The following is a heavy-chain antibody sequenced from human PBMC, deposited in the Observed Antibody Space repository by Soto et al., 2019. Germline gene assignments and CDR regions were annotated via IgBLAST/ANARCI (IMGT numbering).Heavy chain of an antibody. D-gene: IGHD2-2*01. Sequence: ETLSLTCTVSGGSISSYYWSWIRQPPGKGLEWIGYIYYSGSTNYNPSLKSRVSISIDTSKNQFSLKLTSVTAADTAVYYCARHPVYATGWQIDYWGQGALVTVSS. CDR1: GGSISSYY. J-gene: IGHJ4*02. CDR3: ARHPVYATGWQIDY. CDR2: IYYSGST. V-gene: IGHV4-59*08.